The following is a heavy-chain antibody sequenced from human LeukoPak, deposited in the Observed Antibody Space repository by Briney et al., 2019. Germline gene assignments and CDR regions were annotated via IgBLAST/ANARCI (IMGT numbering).Heavy chain of an antibody. Sequence: GGSLRLSCEASGFTFSASWMYWVRQPPGKGMVWVSRMNLDGSVTSYADSVEGRFTISRDNAKNTLYLQMDSVRADDTAIYYCARDSHLPRLLDYWGQGTPVTVSS. CDR3: ARDSHLPRLLDY. CDR2: MNLDGSVT. J-gene: IGHJ4*02. CDR1: GFTFSASW. V-gene: IGHV3-74*01.